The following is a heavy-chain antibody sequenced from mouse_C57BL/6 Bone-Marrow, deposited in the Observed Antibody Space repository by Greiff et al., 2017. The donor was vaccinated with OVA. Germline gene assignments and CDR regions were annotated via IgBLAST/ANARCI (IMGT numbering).Heavy chain of an antibody. J-gene: IGHJ4*01. Sequence: LVESGPELVKPGASVKISCKASGYSFTSYYIHWVKQRPGQGLEWIGWIYPGSGNTKYNEKFKGKATLTADTSSSTAYMQLSSLTSEDSAVYYCARFLYSYAMDYWGQGTSVTVSS. CDR1: GYSFTSYY. CDR2: IYPGSGNT. D-gene: IGHD2-1*01. V-gene: IGHV1-66*01. CDR3: ARFLYSYAMDY.